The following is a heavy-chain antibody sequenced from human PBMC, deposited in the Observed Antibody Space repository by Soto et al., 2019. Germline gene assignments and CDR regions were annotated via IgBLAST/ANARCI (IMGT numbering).Heavy chain of an antibody. CDR1: GFTFRDYS. V-gene: IGHV3-48*04. D-gene: IGHD1-1*01. J-gene: IGHJ4*02. CDR3: ARKKRDWNPGSY. Sequence: GGSKRLSYAASGFTFRDYSMNWIRQAPGKGLEWVSYISSSSSNIYYADSVKGRFTISRDNAKNSLYLQMSSLRAEDTAVYYCARKKRDWNPGSYWGQGTLVTVSS. CDR2: ISSSSSNI.